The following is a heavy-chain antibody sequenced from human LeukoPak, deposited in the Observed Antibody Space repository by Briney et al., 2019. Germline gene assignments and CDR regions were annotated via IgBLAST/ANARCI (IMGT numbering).Heavy chain of an antibody. CDR3: AREREGIRLGELSYSDY. D-gene: IGHD3-16*02. CDR1: GYTFTSYG. Sequence: ASVKVSCKASGYTFTSYGISWVRQAPGQGLEWMGWISAYNGNTNYAQKLQGRVTMTTDTSTSTAYMELRSLRSDDTAAYYCAREREGIRLGELSYSDYWGQGTLVTVSS. J-gene: IGHJ4*02. CDR2: ISAYNGNT. V-gene: IGHV1-18*01.